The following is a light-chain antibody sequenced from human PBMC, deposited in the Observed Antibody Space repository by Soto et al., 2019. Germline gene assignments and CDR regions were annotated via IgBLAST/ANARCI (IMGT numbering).Light chain of an antibody. CDR3: QHYNTVPLS. J-gene: IGKJ4*01. CDR2: TAS. CDR1: QGTNNF. Sequence: DIQMTQSPSSLSASVGDRVTITCRASQGTNNFLAWYQQKPGEVPRLLIYTASTLHSGVPPRFSGSGSGTHFTLTISSLQPEDVATYYCQHYNTVPLSFGGGTKVEIK. V-gene: IGKV1-27*01.